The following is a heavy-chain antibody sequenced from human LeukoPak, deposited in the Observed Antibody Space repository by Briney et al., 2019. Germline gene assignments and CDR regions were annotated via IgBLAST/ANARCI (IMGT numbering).Heavy chain of an antibody. CDR3: ARGKIWFGELLQINWFDP. CDR1: GGSISNYY. V-gene: IGHV4-59*01. CDR2: IYDSGST. Sequence: PSETLSLTCSVSGGSISNYYWSWIRQPPGKGLEWIVYIYDSGSTNYNPSLKSRVTISVDTSKNQFSLKLSSVTDADTAVYYCARGKIWFGELLQINWFDPWGQGTLVTVSS. J-gene: IGHJ5*02. D-gene: IGHD3-10*01.